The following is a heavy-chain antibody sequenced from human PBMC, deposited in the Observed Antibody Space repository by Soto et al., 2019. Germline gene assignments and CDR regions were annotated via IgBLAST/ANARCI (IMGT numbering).Heavy chain of an antibody. V-gene: IGHV3-73*02. J-gene: IGHJ4*02. D-gene: IGHD3-10*01. CDR1: GFTFSGSA. Sequence: EVQLVESGGGLVQPGGSLKLSCAASGFTFSGSAMHWVRQASGKGLEWVGRIRSKANSYATAYAASVKGRFTISRDDSKNTAYLQMNSLKTEDTAVYYCTSSGPIAPFDYWGQGTLVTVSS. CDR2: IRSKANSYAT. CDR3: TSSGPIAPFDY.